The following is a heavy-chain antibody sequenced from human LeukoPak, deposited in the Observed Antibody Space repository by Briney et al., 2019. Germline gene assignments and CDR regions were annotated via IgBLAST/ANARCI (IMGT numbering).Heavy chain of an antibody. V-gene: IGHV4-59*01. J-gene: IGHJ4*02. D-gene: IGHD1-26*01. CDR3: ARDKIEGGSHRD. Sequence: SETLSLTCTVSGGSISSYYWSWIRQPPGKGLEWIGYIYYSGSTYYNPSLKSRVTISVDTSKNQFSLKLSSVTAADTAVYYCARDKIEGGSHRDWGQGTLVTVSS. CDR1: GGSISSYY. CDR2: IYYSGST.